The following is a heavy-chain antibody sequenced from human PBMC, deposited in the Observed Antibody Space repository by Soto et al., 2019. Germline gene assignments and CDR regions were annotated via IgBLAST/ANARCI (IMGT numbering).Heavy chain of an antibody. CDR3: ARGGVVRGNWFNP. V-gene: IGHV1-18*04. Sequence: QVQLVQSGAEVKKPGASVKVSCNASDYTFTRSGINWVRQAPGQGLEWMGWISAHDSKTNYAQNLQGRVTLTTDTSTSTAYMELRSPRSDDTAVYYCARGGVVRGNWFNPWGQGTLVTVSS. CDR1: DYTFTRSG. D-gene: IGHD3-10*01. CDR2: ISAHDSKT. J-gene: IGHJ5*02.